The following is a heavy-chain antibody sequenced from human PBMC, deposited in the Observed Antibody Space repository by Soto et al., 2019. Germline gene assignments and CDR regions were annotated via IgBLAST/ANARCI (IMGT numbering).Heavy chain of an antibody. CDR3: ASQTSKPKSYYGMDV. CDR2: IYPGDSDT. J-gene: IGHJ6*02. CDR1: GYSFTSYW. Sequence: PGESLKISCKGSGYSFTSYWIGWVRQMPGKGLEWMGIIYPGDSDTRYSPSFQGQVTISADKSISTAYLQWSSLKASDTAMYYCASQTSKPKSYYGMDVWGQGTTVTVSS. V-gene: IGHV5-51*01.